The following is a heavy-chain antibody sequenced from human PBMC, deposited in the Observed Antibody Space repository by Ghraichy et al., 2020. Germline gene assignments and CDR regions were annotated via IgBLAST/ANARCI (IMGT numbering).Heavy chain of an antibody. V-gene: IGHV4-34*01. CDR2: INDTGNT. Sequence: SETLSLTCAVNGGTFNGYYWSWIRQSPGKGLEWIGEINDTGNTNCNPSLKSRVTMSVDTSMNQFSLKLSSVTAADTAVYYCARGPHNYGMDVWGQGTTVTVSS. CDR1: GGTFNGYY. J-gene: IGHJ6*02. CDR3: ARGPHNYGMDV.